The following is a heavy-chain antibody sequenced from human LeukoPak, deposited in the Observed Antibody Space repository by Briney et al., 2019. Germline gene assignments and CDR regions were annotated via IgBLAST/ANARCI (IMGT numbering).Heavy chain of an antibody. D-gene: IGHD7-27*01. J-gene: IGHJ4*02. CDR3: ARDDGDRVIDY. CDR1: GDSISSYY. Sequence: PSETLSLTCTVSGDSISSYYWSWIRQPAGKGLEWIGRIHPSGSTNYNPSLKSRLTLSVDTSKNQFSLKLSSVTAADTAVYYCARDDGDRVIDYWGQGTLVTVSS. V-gene: IGHV4-4*07. CDR2: IHPSGST.